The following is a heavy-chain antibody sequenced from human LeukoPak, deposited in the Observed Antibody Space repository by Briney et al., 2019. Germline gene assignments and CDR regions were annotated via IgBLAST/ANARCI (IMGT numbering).Heavy chain of an antibody. D-gene: IGHD3-16*02. J-gene: IGHJ4*02. CDR3: ARVRYQTADY. Sequence: PGGSLRLSCAASEFSFSSYEMNWVRQAPGKGLEWVSYISSSGTTIHYADSVKGRFTISRDNAKNSVYLQMNSLRVEDTAVYYCARVRYQTADYWGQGTLVTVSS. CDR2: ISSSGTTI. V-gene: IGHV3-48*03. CDR1: EFSFSSYE.